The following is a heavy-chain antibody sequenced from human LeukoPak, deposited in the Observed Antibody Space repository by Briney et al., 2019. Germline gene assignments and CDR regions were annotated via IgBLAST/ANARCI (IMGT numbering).Heavy chain of an antibody. CDR3: ATSPVRYFDRGGYIYDY. V-gene: IGHV1-24*01. Sequence: ASVKVSCKVSGYTLTELSIHWVRQAPGKGLEWMGGFDPEHGATIYAQKFQGRVTMTEHTSTDTASMALSSLRSEDTAVYYCATSPVRYFDRGGYIYDYWGQGTLVTVSS. CDR1: GYTLTELS. D-gene: IGHD3-22*01. J-gene: IGHJ4*02. CDR2: FDPEHGAT.